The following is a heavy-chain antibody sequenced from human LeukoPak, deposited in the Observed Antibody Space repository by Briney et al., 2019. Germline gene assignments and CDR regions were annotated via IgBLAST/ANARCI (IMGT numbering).Heavy chain of an antibody. J-gene: IGHJ4*02. Sequence: SETLSLTCAVYGGSFSGYYWSWIRQPPGKGLEWIGEINHSGSTNYNPSLKSRVTISVDTSKNQFSLKLCSVTAADTAVYYCARGRRGPDYWGQGTLVTVSS. CDR1: GGSFSGYY. D-gene: IGHD3-10*01. CDR2: INHSGST. V-gene: IGHV4-34*01. CDR3: ARGRRGPDY.